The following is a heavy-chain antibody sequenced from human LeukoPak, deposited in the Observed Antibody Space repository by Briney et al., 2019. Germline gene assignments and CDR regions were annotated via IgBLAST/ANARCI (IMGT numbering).Heavy chain of an antibody. J-gene: IGHJ4*02. D-gene: IGHD1-26*01. CDR2: INPNSGGT. Sequence: ASAKVSCKASGYTFTSYGISWVRQAPGQGLEWMGWINPNSGGTNYAQKFQGRVTMTSDTSISTAYMELTSLRSDDTAVYYCVRDPSEVGALWGQGTLVTVSS. CDR1: GYTFTSYG. V-gene: IGHV1-2*02. CDR3: VRDPSEVGAL.